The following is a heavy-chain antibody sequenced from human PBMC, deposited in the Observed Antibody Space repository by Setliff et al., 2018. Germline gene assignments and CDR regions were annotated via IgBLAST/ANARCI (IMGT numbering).Heavy chain of an antibody. Sequence: ASVKVSCKVSGYTLTELSMHWVRQAPGKGLEWMGGFGPEDGETIYAQKFQGRVTMTEDTSTDTAYMELSSLRSEDTAVYYCATSVSWIQLVLYPQGHPEPFDYWGQGTLVTVSS. CDR3: ATSVSWIQLVLYPQGHPEPFDY. D-gene: IGHD5-18*01. CDR1: GYTLTELS. V-gene: IGHV1-24*01. CDR2: FGPEDGET. J-gene: IGHJ4*02.